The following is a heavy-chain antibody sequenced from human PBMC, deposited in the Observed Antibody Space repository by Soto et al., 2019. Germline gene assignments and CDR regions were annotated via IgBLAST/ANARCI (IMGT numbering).Heavy chain of an antibody. Sequence: ASVKVSCKASGYTFTGYYMHWVRQAPGQGLEWMGWINPNSGGTNYAQKFQGWVTMTRDTSISTAYMELSRLRSDDTAVYYCARDAQPYSSSWYGYYYYMDVWGKGTKVTVSS. D-gene: IGHD6-13*01. V-gene: IGHV1-2*04. J-gene: IGHJ6*03. CDR2: INPNSGGT. CDR1: GYTFTGYY. CDR3: ARDAQPYSSSWYGYYYYMDV.